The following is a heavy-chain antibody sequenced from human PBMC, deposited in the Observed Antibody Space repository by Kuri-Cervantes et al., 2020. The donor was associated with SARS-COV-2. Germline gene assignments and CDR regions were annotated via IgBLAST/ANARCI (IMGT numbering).Heavy chain of an antibody. CDR3: ARDRYSGSYVRRWFDY. CDR2: IKQDGSEK. J-gene: IGHJ5*01. Sequence: LSLTCAASGFTFSSYWISWVRQAPGKGLEWVANIKQDGSEKYYVDSVKGRFTIPRDNAKNSLYLQMNSLRAEDTAVYYCARDRYSGSYVRRWFDYWGQGTLVTVSS. D-gene: IGHD1-26*01. CDR1: GFTFSSYW. V-gene: IGHV3-7*01.